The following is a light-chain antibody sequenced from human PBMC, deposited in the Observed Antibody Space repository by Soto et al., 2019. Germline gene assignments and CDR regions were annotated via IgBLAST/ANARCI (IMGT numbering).Light chain of an antibody. Sequence: QSVLTQPASVSGSPGQSITISCTGTSNDVGRYYLVSWYQQNPDKAPKLVIYEDSKRPSGVSSRFSGSKSGNTASLTISGLQTEDEADYFCCSYAGSSTFVAFGGGTQLTVL. CDR2: EDS. CDR3: CSYAGSSTFVA. J-gene: IGLJ2*01. CDR1: SNDVGRYYL. V-gene: IGLV2-23*02.